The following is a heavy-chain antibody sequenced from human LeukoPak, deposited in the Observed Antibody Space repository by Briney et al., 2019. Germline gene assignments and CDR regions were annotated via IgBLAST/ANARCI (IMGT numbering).Heavy chain of an antibody. Sequence: GGSLRLSCAASGFTFSSSAMSWVRQAPGKGLEWVSAISNNGGYTYYADSVQGRFTISRDNSKNTLYLQMNSLRAEDTAVYYCAKDSSPLRYFDWLLEEAAPDQGKFDPWGQGTLVTVSS. CDR1: GFTFSSSA. J-gene: IGHJ5*02. V-gene: IGHV3-23*01. CDR3: AKDSSPLRYFDWLLEEAAPDQGKFDP. CDR2: ISNNGGYT. D-gene: IGHD3-9*01.